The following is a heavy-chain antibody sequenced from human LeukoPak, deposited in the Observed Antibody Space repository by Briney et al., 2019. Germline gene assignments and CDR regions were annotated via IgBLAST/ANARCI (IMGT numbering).Heavy chain of an antibody. CDR1: GYTFTNYG. V-gene: IGHV1-18*01. CDR2: ISTYDHDT. J-gene: IGHJ5*02. CDR3: VRDYCCSGGTCDDCFDP. Sequence: GASVTVSCKASGYTFTNYGISWVRQAPGQGLEWMAWISTYDHDTNYAQKFRGRVTMTTDTSTSTAYMELRSLGSDDTAVYYCVRDYCCSGGTCDDCFDPWGQGTLVTVSS. D-gene: IGHD2-15*01.